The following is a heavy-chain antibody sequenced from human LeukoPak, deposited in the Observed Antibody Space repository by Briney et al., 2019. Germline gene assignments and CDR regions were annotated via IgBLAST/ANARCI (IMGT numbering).Heavy chain of an antibody. D-gene: IGHD6-19*01. J-gene: IGHJ4*02. CDR1: GFIFSNPA. CDR3: AKDIEEWLVKGGGCFDY. CDR2: ISYDGSNK. Sequence: GGSLRLSCAASGFIFSNPAMHWVRQAPGKGLEWAAVISYDGSNKYYADSVKGRFTISRDNSKNTLYLQMNSLRAEDTAVYYCAKDIEEWLVKGGGCFDYWGQGTLVTVSS. V-gene: IGHV3-30*18.